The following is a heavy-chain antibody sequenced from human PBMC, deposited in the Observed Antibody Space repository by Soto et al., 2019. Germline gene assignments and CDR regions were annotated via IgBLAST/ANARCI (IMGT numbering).Heavy chain of an antibody. D-gene: IGHD6-13*01. V-gene: IGHV3-30-3*01. CDR1: GFTFSSYA. CDR2: ISYDGSNK. Sequence: QVQLVESGGGVVQPGRSLRLSCAASGFTFSSYAMHWVRQAPGKGLEWVAVISYDGSNKYYADSVKGRFTISRDNSKNTLYLQMNSLRAEDTDVYYCARAQGGRGSSSWFGLTSYYGYYGMDVWGHGNTVTVAS. J-gene: IGHJ6*02. CDR3: ARAQGGRGSSSWFGLTSYYGYYGMDV.